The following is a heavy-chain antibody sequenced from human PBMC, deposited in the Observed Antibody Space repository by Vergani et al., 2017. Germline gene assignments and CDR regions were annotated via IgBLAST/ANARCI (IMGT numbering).Heavy chain of an antibody. Sequence: QVQLQESGPGLVKPSQTLSLPCTVSGGSISSGSYYWSWIRQPAGKGLEWIGRIYTSGSTNYNPSLKSRVTISVDTSKNQFSLKLSSVTAADTAVYYCACQRGYSGYQYYWGQGTLVTVSS. CDR1: GGSISSGSYY. CDR3: ACQRGYSGYQYY. D-gene: IGHD5-12*01. V-gene: IGHV4-61*02. J-gene: IGHJ4*02. CDR2: IYTSGST.